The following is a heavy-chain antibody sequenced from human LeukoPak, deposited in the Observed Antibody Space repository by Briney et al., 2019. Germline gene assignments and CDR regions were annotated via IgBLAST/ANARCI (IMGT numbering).Heavy chain of an antibody. J-gene: IGHJ4*02. D-gene: IGHD1-26*01. CDR3: ARGAGIVGATIDY. CDR2: INHSGST. V-gene: IGHV4-34*01. CDR1: GGSFSGYY. Sequence: SETLSLTCAVYGGSFSGYYWSWIRQPPGKGLEWIGEINHSGSTNYNPSLKSRVTISVDTSKNQFSLKLSSVTAADTAVHYCARGAGIVGATIDYWGQGTLVTVSS.